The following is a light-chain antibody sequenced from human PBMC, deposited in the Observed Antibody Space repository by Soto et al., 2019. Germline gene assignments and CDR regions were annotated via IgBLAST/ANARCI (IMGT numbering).Light chain of an antibody. Sequence: IHTVHSPSPLSAPYVARDTLNFPASQSISSYLNWYQQKPGKAPKXXIYAASSLQSGVPSRFSGSGSGTDFTLTISSLQPEDFATYYCQQSYSTPITFGQGTRLEIK. CDR3: QQSYSTPIT. V-gene: IGKV1-39*01. CDR2: AAS. CDR1: QSISSY. J-gene: IGKJ5*01.